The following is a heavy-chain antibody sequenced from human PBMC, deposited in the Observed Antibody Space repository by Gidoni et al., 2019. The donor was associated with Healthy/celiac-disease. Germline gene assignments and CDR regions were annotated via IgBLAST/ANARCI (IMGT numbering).Heavy chain of an antibody. V-gene: IGHV3-23*01. CDR2: IIGSGGST. Sequence: EVQLLESGGGLVQPGGSLRLSCAASGFTFSSYAMSWVRQAPGKGLEWVSAIIGSGGSTYYADSVKGRFTISRDNSKNTLYLQMNSLRAEDTAVYYCAKALDDYGGIFDYWGQGTLVTVSS. D-gene: IGHD4-17*01. CDR3: AKALDDYGGIFDY. CDR1: GFTFSSYA. J-gene: IGHJ4*02.